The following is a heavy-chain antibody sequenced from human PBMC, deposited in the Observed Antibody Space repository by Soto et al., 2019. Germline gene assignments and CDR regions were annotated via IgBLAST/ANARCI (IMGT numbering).Heavy chain of an antibody. CDR1: GFTFSSYS. CDR2: ISSSSSTK. CDR3: AREPHSSGWLFDY. J-gene: IGHJ4*02. V-gene: IGHV3-48*02. D-gene: IGHD6-19*01. Sequence: EVQLGECGGGLVQPGGSLRLSCAASGFTFSSYSMNWVRQAPGKGLEWVSYISSSSSTKYYADSEKGRFTISRDNAKNSLYLQMNSLRDEDTAVYYCAREPHSSGWLFDYWGQGTLVTVSS.